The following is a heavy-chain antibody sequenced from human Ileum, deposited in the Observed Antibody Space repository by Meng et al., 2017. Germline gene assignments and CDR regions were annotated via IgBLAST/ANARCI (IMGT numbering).Heavy chain of an antibody. CDR2: ISSGGANT. Sequence: GESLKISCAASGFTFSTNAMNWVRQAPGQGLEWVSLISSGGANTYYADSVKGRFTISRDNDKNTLYLQMNSLRAEDTALYYCAKDRHSSTGYAGRGFDFWGQGTLVTVSS. CDR1: GFTFSTNA. J-gene: IGHJ4*02. D-gene: IGHD6-13*01. CDR3: AKDRHSSTGYAGRGFDF. V-gene: IGHV3-23*01.